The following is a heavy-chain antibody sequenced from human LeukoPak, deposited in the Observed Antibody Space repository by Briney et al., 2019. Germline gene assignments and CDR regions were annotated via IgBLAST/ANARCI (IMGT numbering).Heavy chain of an antibody. J-gene: IGHJ4*02. CDR1: GGTFSSYA. D-gene: IGHD5-18*01. V-gene: IGHV1-69*13. CDR3: AREWVDTAMVPYFGY. Sequence: SVKVSCKASGGTFSSYAISWVRQAPGQGLEWMGGIIPIFGTANYAQKFQGRVTITVDESTSTAYMELSSLRSEDTAVYYCAREWVDTAMVPYFGYWGQGTLVTVSS. CDR2: IIPIFGTA.